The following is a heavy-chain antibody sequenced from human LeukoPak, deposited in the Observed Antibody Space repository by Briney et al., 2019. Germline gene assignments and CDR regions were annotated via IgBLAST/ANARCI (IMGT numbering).Heavy chain of an antibody. CDR3: ARDRRYDYVWGSYRGGYHFDY. V-gene: IGHV3-33*01. CDR1: GFTFSSYG. J-gene: IGHJ4*02. Sequence: GGSLRLSCAASGFTFSSYGMHWVRQAPGKGLEWVAVIWYDGSNKYYADSVKGRFTISRDNSKNTLYLQMNSLRAEDTAVYYCARDRRYDYVWGSYRGGYHFDYWGQGTLVTVSS. D-gene: IGHD3-16*02. CDR2: IWYDGSNK.